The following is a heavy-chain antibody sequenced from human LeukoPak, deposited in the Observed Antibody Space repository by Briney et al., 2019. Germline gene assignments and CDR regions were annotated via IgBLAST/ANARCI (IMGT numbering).Heavy chain of an antibody. J-gene: IGHJ5*02. CDR3: ARDPITIFGVIIIPGPNWFDP. V-gene: IGHV1-18*04. CDR2: ISAYNGNT. D-gene: IGHD3-3*01. Sequence: GESLKISCQGSGYSFTSYWIGWVRQAPGQGLEWMGWISAYNGNTNYAQKLQGRVTMTTDTSTSTAYMELRSLRYDDTAVYYCARDPITIFGVIIIPGPNWFDPWGQGTLVTVSS. CDR1: GYSFTSYW.